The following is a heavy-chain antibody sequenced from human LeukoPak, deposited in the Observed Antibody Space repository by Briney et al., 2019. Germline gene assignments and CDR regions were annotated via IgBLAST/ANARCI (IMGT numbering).Heavy chain of an antibody. V-gene: IGHV3-30*18. CDR2: ISYDGSNK. D-gene: IGHD2-21*01. CDR3: AKEFNRGLPDY. CDR1: GFTFSSYG. J-gene: IGHJ4*02. Sequence: GGSLRLSCAASGFTFSSYGMHWVRQAPGKGLEWVAVISYDGSNKYYADSVKGRFTISRDNSKNTLYLQMNSLRAEDTAVYYCAKEFNRGLPDYWGQGTLVTVSS.